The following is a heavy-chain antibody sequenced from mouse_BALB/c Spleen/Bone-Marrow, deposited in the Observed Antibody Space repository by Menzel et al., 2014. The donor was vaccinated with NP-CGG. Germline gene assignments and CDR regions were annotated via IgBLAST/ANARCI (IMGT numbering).Heavy chain of an antibody. Sequence: DVQLQESGGGLVQPGGSLRLSCVTSGFTFIDYYMNWVRQPPGKALEWVGFIRNKAYGYTTEYSASVKGRFTISRDNSQGILYLQMNTLRAEDSATYYCTRDMGGILFDSWGQGTTLTVSS. V-gene: IGHV7-3*02. D-gene: IGHD4-1*01. CDR1: GFTFIDYY. CDR2: IRNKAYGYTT. CDR3: TRDMGGILFDS. J-gene: IGHJ2*01.